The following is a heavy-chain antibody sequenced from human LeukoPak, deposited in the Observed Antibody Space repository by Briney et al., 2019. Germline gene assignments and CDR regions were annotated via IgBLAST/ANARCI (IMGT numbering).Heavy chain of an antibody. J-gene: IGHJ4*02. CDR1: GYTFTSYY. D-gene: IGHD2-2*01. CDR2: INPSGGST. V-gene: IGHV1-46*01. CDR3: ARDQVGFDY. Sequence: ASVKVSCKASGYTFTSYYMHWVRQAPGQGLEWMGIINPSGGSTSYAQNFQGRVTVTRDTSTTTVHMELRGLRSEDTAVYYCARDQVGFDYWGQGTVVTVSS.